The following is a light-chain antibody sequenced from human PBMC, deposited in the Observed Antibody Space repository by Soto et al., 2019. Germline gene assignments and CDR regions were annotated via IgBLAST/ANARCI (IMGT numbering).Light chain of an antibody. CDR1: QSVSRSY. Sequence: EIVLTQSPGTLSLSPGERATLSCRASQSVSRSYLAWYQQKPGQAPRLLIYGASSRATGIPDRFSGSGSGTDLTLTISRLEPEDFAVYYCQRYGSSPPYTFGQGTKLEIK. CDR3: QRYGSSPPYT. CDR2: GAS. V-gene: IGKV3-20*01. J-gene: IGKJ2*01.